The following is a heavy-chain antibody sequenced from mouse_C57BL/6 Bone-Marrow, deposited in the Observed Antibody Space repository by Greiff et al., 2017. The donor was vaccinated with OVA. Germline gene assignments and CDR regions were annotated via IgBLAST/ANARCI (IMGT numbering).Heavy chain of an antibody. CDR2: IYPRSGNT. V-gene: IGHV1-81*01. CDR1: GYTFTSYG. Sequence: VQLQQSGAELARPGASVKLSCKASGYTFTSYGISWVKQRTGQGLEWIGEIYPRSGNTYYNEKFKGKATLTADKSSSTAYMELRSLTSEDSAVYFCAGGGLTTVVATRYFDVWGKGTTVTVSS. CDR3: AGGGLTTVVATRYFDV. D-gene: IGHD1-1*01. J-gene: IGHJ1*03.